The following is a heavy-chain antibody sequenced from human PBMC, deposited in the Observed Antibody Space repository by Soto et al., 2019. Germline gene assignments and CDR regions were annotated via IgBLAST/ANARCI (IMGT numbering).Heavy chain of an antibody. J-gene: IGHJ6*02. D-gene: IGHD3-9*01. CDR2: INAGNGNT. V-gene: IGHV1-3*01. Sequence: ASVKVSCKASGYTFTSYAMHWVRQAPGQRLEWMGWINAGNGNTKYSQKFQGRVTITRDTSASTAYMELSSLRSEDTAAYYCARGAYYDILTGPPRNYYYGMDVWGQGTTVTVSS. CDR1: GYTFTSYA. CDR3: ARGAYYDILTGPPRNYYYGMDV.